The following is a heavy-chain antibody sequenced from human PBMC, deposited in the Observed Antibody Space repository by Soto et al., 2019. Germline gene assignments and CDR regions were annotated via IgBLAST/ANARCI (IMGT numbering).Heavy chain of an antibody. V-gene: IGHV5-51*01. CDR2: IYPGDSDT. CDR3: ARPLPRYCSGGSCYSNDAFDI. Sequence: GGSLKISCKGSGYSFTSYWIGWVRQMPGKGLEWMGIIYPGDSDTRYSPSFQGQVTISADKSISTAYLQWSSLKASDTAMYYCARPLPRYCSGGSCYSNDAFDIWGQGTMVTVSS. J-gene: IGHJ3*02. D-gene: IGHD2-15*01. CDR1: GYSFTSYW.